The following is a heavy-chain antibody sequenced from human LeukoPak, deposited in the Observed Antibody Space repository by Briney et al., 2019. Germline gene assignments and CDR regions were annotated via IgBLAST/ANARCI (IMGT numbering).Heavy chain of an antibody. D-gene: IGHD1-14*01. V-gene: IGHV4-34*01. CDR2: IDHSGST. J-gene: IGHJ2*01. CDR3: ARGGNGWYFDL. CDR1: GASLRGSY. Sequence: SETLSLTCAVQGASLRGSYWSWIRQPPGKGLQWNGQIDHSGSTHSIPSLKSRVTISLDTSQSQVSLKVNSVTAADTAVYFCARGGNGWYFDLWGRGTLVTVSS.